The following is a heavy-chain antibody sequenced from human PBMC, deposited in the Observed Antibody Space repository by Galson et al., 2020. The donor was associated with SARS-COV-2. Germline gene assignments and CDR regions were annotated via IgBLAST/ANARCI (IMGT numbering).Heavy chain of an antibody. D-gene: IGHD6-19*01. CDR3: AKDPYSSGWTNYYYFAMDV. Sequence: GESLKISCVASGFTVSNTYMSWVRQAPGRGLEWVALLYSGGTTSYTDSVKGRFTISRDNSMNTPVLQMKTLEVEDTAVDYCAKDPYSSGWTNYYYFAMDVWGQGTTVTVSS. V-gene: IGHV3-53*05. CDR1: GFTVSNTY. J-gene: IGHJ6*02. CDR2: LYSGGTT.